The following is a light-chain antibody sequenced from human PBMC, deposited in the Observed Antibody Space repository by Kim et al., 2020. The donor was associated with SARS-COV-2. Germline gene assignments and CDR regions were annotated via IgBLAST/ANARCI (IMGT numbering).Light chain of an antibody. Sequence: ASVGDRVTITCRASQCIRNHLAWFQQKPEKAPKSLIYDASSLQSGVPSKFSGSGSGTNFILTISSLQPEDFATYYCQQYNTFPWTFGQGTKVDIK. CDR1: QCIRNH. CDR2: DAS. J-gene: IGKJ1*01. V-gene: IGKV1-16*02. CDR3: QQYNTFPWT.